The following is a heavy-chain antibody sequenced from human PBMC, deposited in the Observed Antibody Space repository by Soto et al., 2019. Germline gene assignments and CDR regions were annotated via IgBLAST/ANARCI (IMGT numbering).Heavy chain of an antibody. CDR2: IYPGDSDT. CDR3: ATVDTAMVYNY. D-gene: IGHD5-18*01. CDR1: GYSFTSYW. V-gene: IGHV5-51*01. Sequence: ASVKISCKGSGYSFTSYWIGWLRQMPGKGLEWMGIIYPGDSDTRYSPSFQGQVTISADKSISTAYLQWSSLKASDTAMYYCATVDTAMVYNYWGQGTLVTVSS. J-gene: IGHJ4*02.